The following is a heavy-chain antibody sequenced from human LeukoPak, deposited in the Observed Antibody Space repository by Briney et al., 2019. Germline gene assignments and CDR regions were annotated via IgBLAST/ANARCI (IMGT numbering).Heavy chain of an antibody. CDR3: ARPRGKSSSALGY. Sequence: ASVKVSCKASGYTFTGYYIHWVRQAPGQGLEWMGWINPNSGGTNYAQKFQGRVTMTRDTSISTAYMELSRLRSDDTAVYYCARPRGKSSSALGYWGQGTLVTVSS. J-gene: IGHJ4*02. CDR1: GYTFTGYY. CDR2: INPNSGGT. D-gene: IGHD6-6*01. V-gene: IGHV1-2*02.